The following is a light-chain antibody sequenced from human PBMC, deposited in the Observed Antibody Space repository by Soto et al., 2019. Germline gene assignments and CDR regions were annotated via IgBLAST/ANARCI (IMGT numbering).Light chain of an antibody. CDR1: SSDVGYYNF. Sequence: QSALTQPPSASGSPGQSVTIFCTGTSSDVGYYNFVSWYQQHPGKAPQLMIYDVDKRPSGVPDRFSGSKSGNTASLTVSGLQAEDEADYYCSSYAGTNNLLFGGGTKLTVL. CDR2: DVD. CDR3: SSYAGTNNLL. V-gene: IGLV2-8*01. J-gene: IGLJ2*01.